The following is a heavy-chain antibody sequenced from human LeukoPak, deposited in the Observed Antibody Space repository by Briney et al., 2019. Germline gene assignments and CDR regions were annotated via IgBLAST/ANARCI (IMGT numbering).Heavy chain of an antibody. CDR1: GFTFSSYA. D-gene: IGHD2-15*01. CDR3: AKDLDALGSFPTSLSNY. J-gene: IGHJ4*02. CDR2: VSTNGGST. Sequence: PGGSLRLSCSASGFTFSSYAMQWVRQAPGEGLENVSGVSTNGGSTYYADSVKGRFTISRDNSKNTLYLQMHSLRAEDTAVYYCAKDLDALGSFPTSLSNYWGQGTLVTVSS. V-gene: IGHV3-64*04.